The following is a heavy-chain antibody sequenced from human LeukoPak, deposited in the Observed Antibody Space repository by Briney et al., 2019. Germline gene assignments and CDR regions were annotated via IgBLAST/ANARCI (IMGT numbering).Heavy chain of an antibody. V-gene: IGHV4-59*06. CDR2: IYDSGTT. Sequence: SETLSLTCSVSGGSISSYSWSWIRQHPGKGLEWIGYIYDSGTTYYNPSLKSRVSISVDTSKNQFSLKLSSVTAADTAVYYCARGGDRRGFDYWGQGTLVTVSS. CDR3: ARGGDRRGFDY. J-gene: IGHJ4*02. CDR1: GGSISSYS. D-gene: IGHD1-14*01.